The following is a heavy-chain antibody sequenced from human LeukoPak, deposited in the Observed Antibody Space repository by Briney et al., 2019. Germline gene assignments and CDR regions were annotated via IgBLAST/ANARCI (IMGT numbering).Heavy chain of an antibody. CDR2: ISYDGSNK. J-gene: IGHJ4*02. Sequence: PGGSLRLSCAASGFTFSSYGMHWVRQAPGKGLEWVAVISYDGSNKYYADSVKGRFTISRDNSKNTLYLQMNSLRAEDTAVYYCAKVMGNFDYWGQGTLVTVSS. V-gene: IGHV3-30*18. CDR3: AKVMGNFDY. D-gene: IGHD1-26*01. CDR1: GFTFSSYG.